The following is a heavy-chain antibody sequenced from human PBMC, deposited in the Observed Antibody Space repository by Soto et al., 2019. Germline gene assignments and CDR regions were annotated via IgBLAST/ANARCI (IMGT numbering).Heavy chain of an antibody. CDR1: GYTFTTYD. J-gene: IGHJ6*03. Sequence: QVQLVQSGAEVKKPGASVKVSCKASGYTFTTYDISWVRQAPGQGLEWMGWISAFNGNTNYAQKLQRRVTMATDTSTSTAYMELRSLRSDDTAGYYCARAVSHFYHYYYMDVWGKGTTVTVSS. D-gene: IGHD2-8*01. CDR2: ISAFNGNT. V-gene: IGHV1-18*01. CDR3: ARAVSHFYHYYYMDV.